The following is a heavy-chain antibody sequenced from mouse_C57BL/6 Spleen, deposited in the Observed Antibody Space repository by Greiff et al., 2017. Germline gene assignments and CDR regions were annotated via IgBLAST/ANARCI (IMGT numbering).Heavy chain of an antibody. CDR1: GFTFSSYT. D-gene: IGHD1-1*01. V-gene: IGHV5-9*01. J-gene: IGHJ2*01. CDR3: ARRHYYGSSYYFDS. Sequence: EVKVVESGGGLVKPGGSLKLSCAASGFTFSSYTMSWVRQTPEKRLEWVATISGGGGNTYYPDSVKGRFTISRDNAKNTLYLQMSSLRSEDTALYYCARRHYYGSSYYFDSWGQGTTLTVSS. CDR2: ISGGGGNT.